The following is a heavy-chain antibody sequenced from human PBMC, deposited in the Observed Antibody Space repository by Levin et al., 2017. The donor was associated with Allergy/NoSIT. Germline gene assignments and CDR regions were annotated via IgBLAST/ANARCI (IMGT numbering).Heavy chain of an antibody. V-gene: IGHV5-51*01. CDR2: IFPGDSET. D-gene: IGHD1-14*01. CDR3: ARDRITAAGTEYFHY. CDR1: GYTFSNYW. J-gene: IGHJ1*01. Sequence: GESLKISCKGSGYTFSNYWIGWVRQMPGKGLEWMGAIFPGDSETRYSPSFRGQITISADKSVRTAYLRWSSLRASDTAIYYCARDRITAAGTEYFHYWGQGTLVTV.